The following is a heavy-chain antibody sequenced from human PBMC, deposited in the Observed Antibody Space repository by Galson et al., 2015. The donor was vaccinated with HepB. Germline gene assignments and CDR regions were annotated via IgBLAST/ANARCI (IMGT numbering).Heavy chain of an antibody. CDR1: GFTFSDYG. D-gene: IGHD4/OR15-4a*01. CDR2: IWYDGSNK. J-gene: IGHJ3*01. V-gene: IGHV3-33*01. Sequence: SLRLSCAASGFTFSDYGMHWVRQAPGKGLEWVAVIWYDGSNKDYADSVKGRFIISRDNSENTLYLQMNSLRAEDTAVYYCARDVPNCANYWADAFDVWGQGTMVSVSS. CDR3: ARDVPNCANYWADAFDV.